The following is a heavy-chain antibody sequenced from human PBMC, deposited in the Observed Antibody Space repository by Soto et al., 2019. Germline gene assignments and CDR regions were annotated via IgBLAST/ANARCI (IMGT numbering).Heavy chain of an antibody. J-gene: IGHJ6*03. D-gene: IGHD6-13*01. CDR3: ARAQQQLGPYYYYYMDV. Sequence: ASVKVSCKASGYTFTSYGISWVRQAPGQGLEWMGWMNPNSGNTSYAQKLQGRVTMTRNTSISTAYMELSSLRSEDTAVYYCARAQQQLGPYYYYYMDVWGKGTTVTVSS. V-gene: IGHV1-8*02. CDR1: GYTFTSYG. CDR2: MNPNSGNT.